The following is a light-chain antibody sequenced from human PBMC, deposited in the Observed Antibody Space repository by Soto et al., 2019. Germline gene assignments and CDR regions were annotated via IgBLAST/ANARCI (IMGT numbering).Light chain of an antibody. CDR2: EVS. J-gene: IGLJ1*01. CDR3: SSYAGSNSPFV. V-gene: IGLV2-8*01. Sequence: QSVLTQPPSASGSPGQSVTISCTGTSSDTGDYNYVSWYQQHPGKAPKLMIYEVSKRPSGVPDRFSGSKSGSTASLTVSGLQAEDEADYYCSSYAGSNSPFVFGSGTKVTVL. CDR1: SSDTGDYNY.